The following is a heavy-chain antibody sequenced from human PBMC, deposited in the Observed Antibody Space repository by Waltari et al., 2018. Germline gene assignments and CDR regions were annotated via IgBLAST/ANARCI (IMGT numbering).Heavy chain of an antibody. J-gene: IGHJ4*02. V-gene: IGHV4-34*01. CDR3: ARGPIPRVYSSGWYPRLYYFDY. CDR1: GGSFSGYY. D-gene: IGHD6-19*01. CDR2: INHSGST. Sequence: QVQLQQWGAGLLKPSETLSLTCAVYGGSFSGYYWSWIRQPPGKGLEWIGEINHSGSTNYNPAVTVRVTISVDTSKIQFSLKLSSVTAADTAVYYCARGPIPRVYSSGWYPRLYYFDYWGQGTLVTVSS.